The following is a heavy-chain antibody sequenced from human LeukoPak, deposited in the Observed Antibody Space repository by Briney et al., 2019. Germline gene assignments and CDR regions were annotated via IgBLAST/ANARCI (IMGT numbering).Heavy chain of an antibody. V-gene: IGHV1-2*06. Sequence: GASVKVSCKASGYTFTGYYIHWARQAPGQGLEWMGRINPNSGDTNYAQKFQGRVTMTRDTSISTAYMELSRLRSDDTAVYYCARDLGNYYDSSGYFQFDYWGQGTLVTVSS. CDR2: INPNSGDT. J-gene: IGHJ4*02. CDR1: GYTFTGYY. D-gene: IGHD3-22*01. CDR3: ARDLGNYYDSSGYFQFDY.